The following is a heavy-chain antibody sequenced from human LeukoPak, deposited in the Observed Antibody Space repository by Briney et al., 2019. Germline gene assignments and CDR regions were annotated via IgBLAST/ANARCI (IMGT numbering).Heavy chain of an antibody. Sequence: VQPGGSLRLSCVASGFTFSSQWMHWVRQVPGKGLVWVSHINTFGTTATYADSVKGRFTISRDNANNTLYLQMNSLRAEDTAVYYCARGFGYSSSSAFDIWGQGTMVTVSS. CDR3: ARGFGYSSSSAFDI. D-gene: IGHD6-6*01. J-gene: IGHJ3*02. CDR2: INTFGTTA. V-gene: IGHV3-74*01. CDR1: GFTFSSQW.